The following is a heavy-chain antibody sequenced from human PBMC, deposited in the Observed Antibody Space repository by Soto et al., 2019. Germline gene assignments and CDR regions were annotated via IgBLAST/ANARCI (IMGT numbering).Heavy chain of an antibody. V-gene: IGHV3-23*01. CDR1: GFTFSSYA. CDR3: AKGATISPTDTYYDFWSGYYYYYGMDV. Sequence: PVGSLRLSCAASGFTFSSYAMSWVRQAPGKGLEWVSAISGSGGSTYYADSVKGRFTISRDNSKNTLYLQMNSLRAEDTAVYYCAKGATISPTDTYYDFWSGYYYYYGMDVWGQGTTVTVSS. D-gene: IGHD3-3*01. J-gene: IGHJ6*02. CDR2: ISGSGGST.